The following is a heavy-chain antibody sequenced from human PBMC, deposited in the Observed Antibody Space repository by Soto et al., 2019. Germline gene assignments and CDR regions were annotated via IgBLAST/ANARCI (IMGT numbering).Heavy chain of an antibody. CDR1: GGTFSNYT. CDR2: LIPILGLA. J-gene: IGHJ4*02. Sequence: QVQLVQSGAEVKKPGSSVKVSCKASGGTFSNYTITWVRQAPGQGLEWMGRLIPILGLANYAQKFRGRVTITADKSTTTAYMELRSLRSEDTAMYYCARFKLGEDYWGQGTPVTVSS. CDR3: ARFKLGEDY. D-gene: IGHD3-16*01. V-gene: IGHV1-69*02.